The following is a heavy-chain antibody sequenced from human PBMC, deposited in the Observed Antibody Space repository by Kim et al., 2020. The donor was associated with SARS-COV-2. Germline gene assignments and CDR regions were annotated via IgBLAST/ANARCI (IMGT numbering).Heavy chain of an antibody. CDR3: ARHRIAVAEGDWFDP. V-gene: IGHV4-39*01. D-gene: IGHD6-19*01. CDR2: IYYSGST. Sequence: SETLSLTCTVSGGSISSSSYYWGWIRQPPGKGLEWIGSIYYSGSTYYNPSLKSRVTISVDTSKNQFSLKLSSVTAADTAVYYCARHRIAVAEGDWFDPWGQGTLVTVSS. J-gene: IGHJ5*02. CDR1: GGSISSSSYY.